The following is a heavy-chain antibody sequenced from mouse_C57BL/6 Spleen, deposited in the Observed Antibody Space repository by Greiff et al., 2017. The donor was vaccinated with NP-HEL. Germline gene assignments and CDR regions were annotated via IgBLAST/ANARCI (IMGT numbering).Heavy chain of an antibody. D-gene: IGHD1-1*01. CDR1: GFTFSDYG. J-gene: IGHJ1*03. V-gene: IGHV5-17*01. CDR2: ISSGSSTI. CDR3: ALIYYYGSRGYFDV. Sequence: EVQRVESGGGLVKPGGSLKLSCAASGFTFSDYGMHWVRQAPEKGLEWVAYISSGSSTIYYADTVKGRFTIPRDNAKNTLFLQMTSLRSEDTAMYYCALIYYYGSRGYFDVWGTGTTVTVSS.